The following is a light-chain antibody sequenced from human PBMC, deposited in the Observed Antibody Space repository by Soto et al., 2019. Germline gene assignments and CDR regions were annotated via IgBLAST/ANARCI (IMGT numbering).Light chain of an antibody. CDR1: QSISDT. CDR2: GAS. Sequence: EIVMTQSPATLSVSPGGRSTLALRASQSISDTLAWYQQKPGQAPRLLIHGASTRAPGFPARFSGSGSGTDFTLTISSLQSEDFAVYYCQQYDNWPWTFGQGTKVDIK. V-gene: IGKV3-15*01. CDR3: QQYDNWPWT. J-gene: IGKJ1*01.